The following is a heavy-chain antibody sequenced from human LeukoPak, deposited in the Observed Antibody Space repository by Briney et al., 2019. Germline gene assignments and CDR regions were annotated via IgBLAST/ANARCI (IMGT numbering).Heavy chain of an antibody. V-gene: IGHV3-73*01. J-gene: IGHJ4*02. D-gene: IGHD6-13*01. CDR2: IRSKANSYAT. CDR1: GFTFSGSA. Sequence: AGGSLRLSCAASGFTFSGSAMHWVRQASGKGLGWVGRIRSKANSYATAYAASVKGRFTISRDDSKNTAYLQMNSLKTEDTAVYYCTRRLAAAGNTGDYWGQGTLVTVSS. CDR3: TRRLAAAGNTGDY.